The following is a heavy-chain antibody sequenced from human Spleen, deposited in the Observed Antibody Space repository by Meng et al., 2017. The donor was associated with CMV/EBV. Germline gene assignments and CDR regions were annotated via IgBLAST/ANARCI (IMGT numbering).Heavy chain of an antibody. J-gene: IGHJ6*02. Sequence: GGSLRLSCAASGFTFSSYAMHWVRQAPGKGLEWVAVISYDGSNKYYADSVKGRFTISRDNSKNTLYLQMNSLRAEDTAVYFCARDMTYFDFWSGYSGGMDVWGQGTTVTVSS. CDR2: ISYDGSNK. V-gene: IGHV3-30-3*01. CDR1: GFTFSSYA. CDR3: ARDMTYFDFWSGYSGGMDV. D-gene: IGHD3-3*01.